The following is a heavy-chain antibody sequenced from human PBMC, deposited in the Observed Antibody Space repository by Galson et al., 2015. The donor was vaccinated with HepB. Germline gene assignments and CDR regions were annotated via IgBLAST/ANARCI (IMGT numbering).Heavy chain of an antibody. CDR3: ARNSPSNDCPGGDY. CDR1: GYSFTSYW. Sequence: QSGAEVKKPGESLRISCKGSGYSFTSYWSSWVRQMPGKGLEWMGRIDPSDSYTNYSPSFQGHVTITAAKSISTADLQWSSLKASDTAVYYCARNSPSNDCPGGDYWGQGTLVTVSS. V-gene: IGHV5-10-1*01. CDR2: IDPSDSYT. J-gene: IGHJ4*02. D-gene: IGHD2-21*01.